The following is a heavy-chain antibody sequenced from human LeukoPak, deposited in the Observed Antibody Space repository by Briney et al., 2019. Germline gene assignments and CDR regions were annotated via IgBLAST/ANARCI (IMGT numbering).Heavy chain of an antibody. J-gene: IGHJ5*02. D-gene: IGHD5-24*01. CDR1: GYTFNGYY. CDR3: ARGKSNLVALNWLDP. CDR2: INPNSGGT. Sequence: ASVKVSCKASGYTFNGYYIHWVRQAPGQGLEWMGWINPNSGGTNYAQKFQDRVTMTRDTSISAAYMELSRLTSDDTATYYCARGKSNLVALNWLDPWGQGTLVTVSS. V-gene: IGHV1-2*02.